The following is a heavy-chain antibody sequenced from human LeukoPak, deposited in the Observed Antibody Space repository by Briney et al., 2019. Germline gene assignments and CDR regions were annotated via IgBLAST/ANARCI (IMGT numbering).Heavy chain of an antibody. V-gene: IGHV3-30*18. D-gene: IGHD6-13*01. J-gene: IGHJ6*02. CDR1: GFTFSSYG. CDR3: AKDQSSIAAAGYYYYGMDV. Sequence: GGSLRLSCAASGFTFSSYGMHWVRQAPGKGLEWVAVISYDGSNKYYADSVKGRFTISRDNSKNTLYLQMNSLRAEDTAVYYCAKDQSSIAAAGYYYYGMDVWGQGATVTVSS. CDR2: ISYDGSNK.